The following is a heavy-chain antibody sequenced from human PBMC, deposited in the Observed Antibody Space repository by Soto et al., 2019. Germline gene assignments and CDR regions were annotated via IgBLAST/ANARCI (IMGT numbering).Heavy chain of an antibody. CDR1: GFTVSSNY. Sequence: GGSLRLSCAASGFTVSSNYMSWVRQAPGKGLEWVSVIYSGGSTYYADSVKGRFTISRHNSKNTLYLQMNSLRAEDTAVYYCARGASIVVVPAEESPHYYMDVWGKGTTVTVSS. J-gene: IGHJ6*03. CDR2: IYSGGST. CDR3: ARGASIVVVPAEESPHYYMDV. D-gene: IGHD2-2*01. V-gene: IGHV3-53*04.